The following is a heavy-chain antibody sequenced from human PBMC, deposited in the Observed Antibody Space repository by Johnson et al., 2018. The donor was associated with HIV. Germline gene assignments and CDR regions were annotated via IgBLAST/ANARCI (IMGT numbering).Heavy chain of an antibody. V-gene: IGHV3-30*02. CDR2: IRYDGSKK. J-gene: IGHJ3*02. D-gene: IGHD1-26*01. CDR1: GFNFSKYG. Sequence: QMQLVESGGGVVQPGGSLKLSCAASGFNFSKYGMHWVRQAPGKGLEWVAFIRYDGSKKYYEDSVKGRFTISRDNSKNTLYLQMSSLRPEDTAVHYCAKGDGIVGGSDAFDIWGQGTMVTVSS. CDR3: AKGDGIVGGSDAFDI.